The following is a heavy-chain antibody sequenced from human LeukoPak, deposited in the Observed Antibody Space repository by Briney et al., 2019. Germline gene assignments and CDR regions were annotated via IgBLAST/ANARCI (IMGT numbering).Heavy chain of an antibody. D-gene: IGHD3-10*01. CDR1: GFTFNNYN. V-gene: IGHV3-21*01. Sequence: GGSLRLPCAASGFTFNNYNMNWDRQAPGKALEWVSSITSSGTYIFYADSVKGRFTISRDNAKNSLYLQMNSLRPEDTAVYYCARILSGSGSYYKYYFDYWGQGTLVTVSS. CDR2: ITSSGTYI. J-gene: IGHJ4*02. CDR3: ARILSGSGSYYKYYFDY.